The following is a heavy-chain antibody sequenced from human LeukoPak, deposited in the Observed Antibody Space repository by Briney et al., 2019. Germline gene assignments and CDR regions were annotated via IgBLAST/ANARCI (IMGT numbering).Heavy chain of an antibody. CDR2: IIPVFGTA. Sequence: GASVKVSFKASGGTFSIYAISWVRQAPGQGLEWMGGIIPVFGTANYAQKFQGRVTITADESTSTAYMELSSLRSEDTAVYYCARVDTAMVSYYGMDVWGQGTTVTVSS. V-gene: IGHV1-69*13. D-gene: IGHD5-18*01. J-gene: IGHJ6*02. CDR3: ARVDTAMVSYYGMDV. CDR1: GGTFSIYA.